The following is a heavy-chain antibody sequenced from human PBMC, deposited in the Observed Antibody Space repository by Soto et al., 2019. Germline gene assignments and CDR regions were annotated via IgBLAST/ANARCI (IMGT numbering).Heavy chain of an antibody. CDR2: ISYDGSNK. Sequence: GGSLRLSCAASGFTFSSYAMHWVRQAPGKGLEWVAVISYDGSNKYYADSVKGRFTISRDNSKNTLYLQMNSLRAEDTAVYYCARHISSSPYYYYYGMDVWGQGTTVTVSS. D-gene: IGHD6-6*01. CDR3: ARHISSSPYYYYYGMDV. CDR1: GFTFSSYA. V-gene: IGHV3-30-3*01. J-gene: IGHJ6*02.